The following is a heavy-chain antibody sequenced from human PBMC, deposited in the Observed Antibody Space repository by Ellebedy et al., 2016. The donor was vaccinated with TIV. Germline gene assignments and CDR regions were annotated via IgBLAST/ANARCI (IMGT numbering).Heavy chain of an antibody. J-gene: IGHJ4*02. D-gene: IGHD3-10*01. Sequence: GESLKISCAASGFTFSSYWMSWVRQAPGKGLEWVANIKQDGSEKYYVDSVKGRFTISRDNAKNSLYLQMNSLRAEDTAVYYCASGSLQFDYWGQGTLVTVSS. CDR1: GFTFSSYW. CDR3: ASGSLQFDY. V-gene: IGHV3-7*01. CDR2: IKQDGSEK.